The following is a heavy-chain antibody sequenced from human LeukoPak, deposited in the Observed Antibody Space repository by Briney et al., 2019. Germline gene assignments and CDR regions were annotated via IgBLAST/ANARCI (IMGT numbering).Heavy chain of an antibody. V-gene: IGHV3-7*01. CDR1: GFTFSGYW. CDR3: ARGVRFLEWLSYYFDY. D-gene: IGHD3-3*01. J-gene: IGHJ4*02. CDR2: IKQDGSEK. Sequence: GGSLRLSCAASGFTFSGYWMSWVRQAPGKGPEWVANIKQDGSEKYYVDSVKGRFTISRDNAKNSLYLQMNSLRAEDTAVYYCARGVRFLEWLSYYFDYWGQGTLVTVSS.